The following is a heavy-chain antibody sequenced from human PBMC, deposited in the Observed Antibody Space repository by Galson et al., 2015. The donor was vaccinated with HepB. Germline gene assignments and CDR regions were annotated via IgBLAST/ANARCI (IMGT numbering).Heavy chain of an antibody. V-gene: IGHV1-46*01. CDR2: INPSGGST. CDR3: ANDFWSGYYRGSQHYYYYYGMDV. Sequence: SVKVSCKASGYTFTSYYMHWVRQAPGQGLEWMGIINPSGGSTSYAQKFQGRVTMTRDTSTSTVYMELSSLRSEDTAVYYCANDFWSGYYRGSQHYYYYYGMDVWGQGTTVTVSS. CDR1: GYTFTSYY. D-gene: IGHD3-3*01. J-gene: IGHJ6*02.